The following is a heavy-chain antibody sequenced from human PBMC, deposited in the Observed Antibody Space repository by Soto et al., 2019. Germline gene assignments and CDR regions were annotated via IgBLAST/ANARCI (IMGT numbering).Heavy chain of an antibody. D-gene: IGHD3-3*01. CDR3: ARVPLGLAIGHSMDV. Sequence: VHLVESGGGVVLPGRSLRLSCAVSGFTVRNHTMHWVRQAPAKGLEWVAVISFEGNSQYYADSVKGRFRVSRDNFENSLFLQMDSLRAEDTGVDYWARVPLGLAIGHSMDVWGHETTVSVSS. J-gene: IGHJ6*02. CDR2: ISFEGNSQ. V-gene: IGHV3-30-3*01. CDR1: GFTVRNHT.